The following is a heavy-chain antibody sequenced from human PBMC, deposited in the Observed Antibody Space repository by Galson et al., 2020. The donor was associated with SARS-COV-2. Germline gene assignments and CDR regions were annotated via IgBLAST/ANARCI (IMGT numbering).Heavy chain of an antibody. CDR2: ISYEGSKK. CDR1: GFTFNNYA. Sequence: GESLKISCAASGFTFNNYALHWVRQAPGKGLEWLAVISYEGSKKYYADSLRGRFTISRDSSTNTLYLQMNSLTAGDSAIYYCAKIKNGFWFGEERWAIDSWGQGTRVTVTS. J-gene: IGHJ4*02. V-gene: IGHV3-30*04. D-gene: IGHD3-10*01. CDR3: AKIKNGFWFGEERWAIDS.